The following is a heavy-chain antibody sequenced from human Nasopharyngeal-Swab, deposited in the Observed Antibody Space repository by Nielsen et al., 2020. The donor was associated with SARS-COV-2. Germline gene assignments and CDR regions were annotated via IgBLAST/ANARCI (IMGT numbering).Heavy chain of an antibody. Sequence: GESLKISCAASGFTFSSYSMNWVRQAPGKGLEWVSYISSSSSTIYYADSVKGRFTISRDNAKNSLYLQMNSLRDEDTAVYYCARLLGEGRFLEWLLADYNWFDPWGQGTLVTVSS. CDR2: ISSSSSTI. CDR3: ARLLGEGRFLEWLLADYNWFDP. V-gene: IGHV3-48*02. CDR1: GFTFSSYS. D-gene: IGHD3-3*01. J-gene: IGHJ5*02.